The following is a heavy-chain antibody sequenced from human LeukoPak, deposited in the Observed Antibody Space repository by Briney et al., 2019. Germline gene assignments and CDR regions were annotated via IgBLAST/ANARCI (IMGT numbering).Heavy chain of an antibody. J-gene: IGHJ6*02. Sequence: SETLSLTCAVYGGSFSGYYWSWIRQPPGKGLEWIGEINHSGSTNYNPSLKSRVTISVDTSKNQFSLKLSSVTAADTAVYYCARLRFLEWLPKYYYYGMDVWGQGTTVTVSS. CDR2: INHSGST. D-gene: IGHD3-3*01. V-gene: IGHV4-34*01. CDR1: GGSFSGYY. CDR3: ARLRFLEWLPKYYYYGMDV.